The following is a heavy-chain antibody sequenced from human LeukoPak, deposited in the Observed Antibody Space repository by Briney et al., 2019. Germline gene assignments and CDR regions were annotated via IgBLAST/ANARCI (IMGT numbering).Heavy chain of an antibody. CDR1: GFTFSSYG. J-gene: IGHJ5*02. CDR3: AESTRGGTTLLDWFDP. CDR2: IRYDGNND. D-gene: IGHD1-7*01. V-gene: IGHV3-30*02. Sequence: GGSLRLSCAASGFTFSSYGMHWVRQAPGKGLEWVTFIRYDGNNDYYADSVKGRFTISRDNSKNTLYLQMNSLRAEDTAIYYCAESTRGGTTLLDWFDPWGQGTLVTVSS.